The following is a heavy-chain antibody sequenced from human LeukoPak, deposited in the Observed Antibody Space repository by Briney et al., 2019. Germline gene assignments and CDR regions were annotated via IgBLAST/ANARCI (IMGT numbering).Heavy chain of an antibody. J-gene: IGHJ6*02. V-gene: IGHV4-59*08. CDR3: ARHGQTPGVAAPPAYYYYGMDV. CDR2: IYYSGST. Sequence: SETLSLTCTVSGGSISSYYWSWIRQPPGKGLEWIGYIYYSGSTNYNPSLKSRVIISVDTSKNQFSLKLSSVTAADTAVYYCARHGQTPGVAAPPAYYYYGMDVWGQGTTVTVSS. D-gene: IGHD6-19*01. CDR1: GGSISSYY.